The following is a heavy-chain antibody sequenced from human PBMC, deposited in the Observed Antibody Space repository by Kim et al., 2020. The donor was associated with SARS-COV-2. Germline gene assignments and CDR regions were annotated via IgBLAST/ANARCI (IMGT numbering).Heavy chain of an antibody. Sequence: NYHPSLRRIVTIALETSKNQFSLKLSSVTAAVTAVYYGARINYGDYVGAFDIWGQGTMVTVSS. V-gene: IGHV4-39*01. CDR3: ARINYGDYVGAFDI. J-gene: IGHJ3*02. D-gene: IGHD4-17*01.